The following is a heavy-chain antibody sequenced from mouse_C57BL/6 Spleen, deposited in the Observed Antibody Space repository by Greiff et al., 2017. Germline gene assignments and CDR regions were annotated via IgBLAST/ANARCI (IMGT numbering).Heavy chain of an antibody. CDR1: GYAFSSYW. D-gene: IGHD1-1*01. J-gene: IGHJ3*01. Sequence: VQGVESGAELVKPGASVKISCKASGYAFSSYWMNWVKQRPGKGLEWIGQIYPGDGDTNYNGKFKGKATLTADKSSSTAYMQLSSLTSEDSAVYFCASRYYEGFAYWGQGTLVTVSA. CDR2: IYPGDGDT. V-gene: IGHV1-80*01. CDR3: ASRYYEGFAY.